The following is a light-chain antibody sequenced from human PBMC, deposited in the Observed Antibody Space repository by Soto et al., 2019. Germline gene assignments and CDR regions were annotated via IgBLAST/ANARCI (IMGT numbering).Light chain of an antibody. J-gene: IGLJ2*01. CDR3: AAWDDSLNGPI. V-gene: IGLV1-51*01. CDR2: DDN. CDR1: SSNVGHNS. Sequence: QSVLPQPPSVSAAPGQEVTISCSGSSSNVGHNSVSWYQQLPGTAPKLLIYDDNKRPSGIPARFSGSKSGSSATLGITGLQTGDEADYYCAAWDDSLNGPIFGGGTKLTVL.